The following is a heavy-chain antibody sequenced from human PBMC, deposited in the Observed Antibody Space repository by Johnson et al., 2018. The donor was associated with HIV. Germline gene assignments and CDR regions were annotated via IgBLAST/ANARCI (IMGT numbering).Heavy chain of an antibody. CDR2: IGTAGDT. CDR3: ARDHLSSRGAFDI. J-gene: IGHJ3*02. D-gene: IGHD6-13*01. Sequence: VQLVESGGGLIQPGGSLRLSCAASGFTFSNYDMYWVRQATGKGLEWVSGIGTAGDTHYADSLKGRFTISRDNSKNTLSLQMNSLRAEDTAVYYCARDHLSSRGAFDIWGQGTMVTVSS. V-gene: IGHV3-13*01. CDR1: GFTFSNYD.